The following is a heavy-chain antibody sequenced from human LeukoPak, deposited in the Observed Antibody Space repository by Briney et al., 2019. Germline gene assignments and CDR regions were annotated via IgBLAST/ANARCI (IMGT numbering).Heavy chain of an antibody. CDR2: IHPGDSDT. D-gene: IGHD2-2*01. CDR1: GYSFATYW. Sequence: GESLKISCKGFGYSFATYWIGWVRQMPGKGLEWMGIIHPGDSDTRYSPSFEGQVTISADKSIGTAYLQWSSLKASDSAMYYCARHCTTTTCPFDPWGQGTLVTVSS. J-gene: IGHJ5*02. CDR3: ARHCTTTTCPFDP. V-gene: IGHV5-51*01.